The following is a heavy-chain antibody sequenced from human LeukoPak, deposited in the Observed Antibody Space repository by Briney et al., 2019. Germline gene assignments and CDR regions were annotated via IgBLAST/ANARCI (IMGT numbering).Heavy chain of an antibody. CDR1: GFTFSNAW. CDR3: TTDIGYYDFWSGYN. D-gene: IGHD3-3*01. J-gene: IGHJ4*02. V-gene: IGHV3-15*01. Sequence: GGSLRLSCAASGFTFSNAWMSWVRQAPGKGLEWVGRIKSKTDGGTTDYAAPVKGRFTISRDDSKNTLYLQMNSLKTEDTAVYYCTTDIGYYDFWSGYNWGQGTLVTVSS. CDR2: IKSKTDGGTT.